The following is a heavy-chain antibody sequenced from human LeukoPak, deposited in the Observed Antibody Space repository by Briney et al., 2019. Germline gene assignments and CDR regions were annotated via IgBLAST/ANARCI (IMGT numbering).Heavy chain of an antibody. CDR1: GGSISSYY. Sequence: PSETLSLTCTVSGGSISSYYWSWIRQPPGKGLEWIGYIYYSGSTNYNPSLKSRVTISVDTSKNQFSLKLSSVTAADTAVYYCARDLGHDYGGKRAFDYWGQGTLVTVSS. V-gene: IGHV4-59*01. D-gene: IGHD4-23*01. J-gene: IGHJ4*02. CDR2: IYYSGST. CDR3: ARDLGHDYGGKRAFDY.